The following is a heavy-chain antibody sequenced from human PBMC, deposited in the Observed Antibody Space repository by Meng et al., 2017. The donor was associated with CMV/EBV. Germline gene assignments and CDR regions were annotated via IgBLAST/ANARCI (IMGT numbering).Heavy chain of an antibody. CDR1: GGSFSGYY. V-gene: IGHV4-34*01. CDR3: ARDGRRPRITIFGVVLEGYGMDV. D-gene: IGHD3-3*01. CDR2: INHSGST. J-gene: IGHJ6*02. Sequence: SETLSLTCAVYGGSFSGYYWSWIRQPPGKGLEWIGEINHSGSTNYNPSLKSRVTISVDTSKNQFSLKLSSVTAADTAVYYCARDGRRPRITIFGVVLEGYGMDVWGQGTTVTVSS.